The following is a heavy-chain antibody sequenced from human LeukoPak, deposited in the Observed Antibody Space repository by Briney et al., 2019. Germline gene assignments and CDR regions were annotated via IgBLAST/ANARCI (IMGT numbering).Heavy chain of an antibody. CDR1: GFTFSSYA. CDR2: ISSNGGST. V-gene: IGHV3-64*01. CDR3: ARDGRYDYGGSSFDY. J-gene: IGHJ4*02. Sequence: GGSLRLSCAASGFTFSSYAMHWVRQAPGKGLEYVSAISSNGGSTYYANSVKGRFTISRDNSKNTLYLQMGSLRAEDMAVYYCARDGRYDYGGSSFDYWGQGTLVTVSS. D-gene: IGHD4-23*01.